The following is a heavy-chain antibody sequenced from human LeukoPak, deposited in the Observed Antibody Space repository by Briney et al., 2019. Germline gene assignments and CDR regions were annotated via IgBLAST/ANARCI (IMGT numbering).Heavy chain of an antibody. Sequence: VKVSCKASGGTFSSYAISWVRQAPGQGLEWMGRIIPILGIANYAQKFQGRVTITADKSTSTAYMELSSLRSEDTAVYYCARASSGWYEGDYFDYWGQGTLVTVSS. CDR2: IIPILGIA. D-gene: IGHD6-19*01. V-gene: IGHV1-69*10. J-gene: IGHJ4*02. CDR3: ARASSGWYEGDYFDY. CDR1: GGTFSSYA.